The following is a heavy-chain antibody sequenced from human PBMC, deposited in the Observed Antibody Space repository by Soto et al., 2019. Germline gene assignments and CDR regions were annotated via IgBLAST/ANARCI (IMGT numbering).Heavy chain of an antibody. D-gene: IGHD1-26*01. CDR2: FKSKIDGGTR. Sequence: EVQLVESGGGLIEPGGSLRLSCVASGIPFENAWMSWVRQAPGKGLEWVGRFKSKIDGGTRGYAAPVEGRFTMSKDESKNTFYLEMTSLKREDTGVYFCTTNKERQVGPNTAYYYGMDVWGQGTTVTVSS. CDR3: TTNKERQVGPNTAYYYGMDV. V-gene: IGHV3-15*01. CDR1: GIPFENAW. J-gene: IGHJ6*02.